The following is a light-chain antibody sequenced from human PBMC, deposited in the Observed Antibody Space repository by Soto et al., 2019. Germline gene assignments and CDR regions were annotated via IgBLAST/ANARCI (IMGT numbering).Light chain of an antibody. J-gene: IGKJ5*01. CDR2: GAS. Sequence: QGTAVVSLSRGNRTTLSCRASQSVDSYLVWYQQKPGQAPRLLVFGASNRATGIPARFSGSGSGTDFTFTINSLEPEDFAVYYCHQRSSWPIPFSQGTRLEIK. CDR3: HQRSSWPIP. CDR1: QSVDSY. V-gene: IGKV3-11*01.